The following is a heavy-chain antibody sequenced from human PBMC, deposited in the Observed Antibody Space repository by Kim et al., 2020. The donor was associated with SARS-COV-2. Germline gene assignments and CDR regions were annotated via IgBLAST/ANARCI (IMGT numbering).Heavy chain of an antibody. J-gene: IGHJ6*02. V-gene: IGHV4-34*01. CDR3: ASPPYCSSTSCYPGMDV. D-gene: IGHD2-2*01. Sequence: KSRVTISVDTSKNQFSLKLSSVTAADTAVYYCASPPYCSSTSCYPGMDVWGQGTTVTVSS.